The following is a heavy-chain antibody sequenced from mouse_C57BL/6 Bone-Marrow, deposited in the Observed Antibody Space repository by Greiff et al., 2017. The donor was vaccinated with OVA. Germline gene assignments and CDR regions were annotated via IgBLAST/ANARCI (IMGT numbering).Heavy chain of an antibody. D-gene: IGHD2-10*01. CDR1: GYTFTSYW. CDR2: IDPSDSYT. J-gene: IGHJ3*01. CDR3: ARHEGPYDGNSGFAY. V-gene: IGHV1-69*01. Sequence: VQLQQPGAELVMPGASVKLSCKASGYTFTSYWMHWVKQRPGQGLEWIGEIDPSDSYTNYNHKFKGKSTLTVDKSSSTAYMQLSSLTSEDSAVYYSARHEGPYDGNSGFAYGGQGPLVTVS.